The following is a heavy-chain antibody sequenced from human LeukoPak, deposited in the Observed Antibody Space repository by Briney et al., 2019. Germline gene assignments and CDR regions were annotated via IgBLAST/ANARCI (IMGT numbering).Heavy chain of an antibody. D-gene: IGHD2-21*02. Sequence: GGSLRLSCVFSGFIYRRYGMHWVRQPRAKGLEWVAVISYDGSNKYYADSVKGRFTISRDNSKNTLYLQMNSLRAEDTAVYYCAKAYCGGDCHIDYWGQGTLVSVST. CDR3: AKAYCGGDCHIDY. J-gene: IGHJ4*02. CDR1: GFIYRRYG. CDR2: ISYDGSNK. V-gene: IGHV3-30*18.